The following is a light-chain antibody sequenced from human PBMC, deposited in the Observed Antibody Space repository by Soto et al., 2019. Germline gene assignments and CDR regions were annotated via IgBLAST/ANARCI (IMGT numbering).Light chain of an antibody. Sequence: EIVMTQSPATLSVSPGERATLSCRASQSVSSKLAWYQQKPCQAPRLLIYDVSTRATGIPARFRGSGSGTEFTLTSSGLQSEDFAVYYCQRTNILQWTFGQGTKVEIK. J-gene: IGKJ1*01. CDR2: DVS. V-gene: IGKV3-15*01. CDR3: QRTNILQWT. CDR1: QSVSSK.